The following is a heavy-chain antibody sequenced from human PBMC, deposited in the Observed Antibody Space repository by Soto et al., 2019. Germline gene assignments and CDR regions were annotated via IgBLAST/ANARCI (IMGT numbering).Heavy chain of an antibody. CDR1: GYTFTSYD. V-gene: IGHV1-8*01. CDR3: ARGTSLWWNYFFRGGTWFDP. D-gene: IGHD1-7*01. J-gene: IGHJ5*02. CDR2: MNPNSGNT. Sequence: QVQLVQSGAEVKKPGASVKVSCKASGYTFTSYDINWVRQATGQGLEWMGWMNPNSGNTGYAQKFQGRVTMTRNTSISTAYMELSSLRSEDTAVYYCARGTSLWWNYFFRGGTWFDPWGQGTLVTVSS.